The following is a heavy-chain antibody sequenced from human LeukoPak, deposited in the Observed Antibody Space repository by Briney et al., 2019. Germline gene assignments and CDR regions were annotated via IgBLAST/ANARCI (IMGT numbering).Heavy chain of an antibody. Sequence: SETLSLTCTVSGGSISSYYWSWIRQPPGKGLEWIGYIYYSGSTNYNPSLKSRVTISVDTSKNQFSLKLSSVTAADTAVYYCARGDYDILTGYSHDLYYFDYWGQGTLVTVSS. D-gene: IGHD3-9*01. J-gene: IGHJ4*02. V-gene: IGHV4-59*01. CDR2: IYYSGST. CDR3: ARGDYDILTGYSHDLYYFDY. CDR1: GGSISSYY.